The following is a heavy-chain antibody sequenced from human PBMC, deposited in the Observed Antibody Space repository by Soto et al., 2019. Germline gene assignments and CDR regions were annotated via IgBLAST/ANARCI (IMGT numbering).Heavy chain of an antibody. CDR2: ISGSGGST. D-gene: IGHD3-22*01. CDR3: AKFSGDYYATSGYYRWDY. J-gene: IGHJ4*02. Sequence: EVHLLESGGGLVQPGGSLRLSCAASGFTFSNCAMSWVRQAPGKGLEWVSIISGSGGSTYYAASVKGRFTISRDRYKNPLYLQMSSLRADDTAVYYCAKFSGDYYATSGYYRWDYWGQGTLVTVSS. CDR1: GFTFSNCA. V-gene: IGHV3-23*01.